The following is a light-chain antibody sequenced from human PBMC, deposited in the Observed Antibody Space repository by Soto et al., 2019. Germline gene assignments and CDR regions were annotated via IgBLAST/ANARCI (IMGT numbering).Light chain of an antibody. V-gene: IGLV1-44*01. CDR3: AAWDDSLSGLYV. J-gene: IGLJ1*01. CDR1: SSNIGSNT. Sequence: QSVLTQPPSASGTPGQRVTISCSGSSSNIGSNTVNWYQQLPGTAPKLLIYSDNQRPSGVPDRFSGSKSGTSASLAISGLQSEYEADYYCAAWDDSLSGLYVFGTGTKLTVL. CDR2: SDN.